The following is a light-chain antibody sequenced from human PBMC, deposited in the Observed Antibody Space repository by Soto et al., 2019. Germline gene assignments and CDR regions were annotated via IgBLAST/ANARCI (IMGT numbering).Light chain of an antibody. CDR3: QQYYSAPFT. CDR2: WAS. Sequence: DIVMTQSPDSLAVSLGERATINCKSSQSVLSSSNKKKYLAWYQQKPGQPPKLLIYWASIRESGVPDRFSGSGSGTDFTLTISSLQAEDVAVYFCQQYYSAPFTFGPGTKVDIK. V-gene: IGKV4-1*01. CDR1: QSVLSSSNKKKY. J-gene: IGKJ3*01.